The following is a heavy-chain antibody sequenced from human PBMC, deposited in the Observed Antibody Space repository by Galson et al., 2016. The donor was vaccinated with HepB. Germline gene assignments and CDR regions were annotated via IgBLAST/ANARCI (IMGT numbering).Heavy chain of an antibody. D-gene: IGHD6-13*01. CDR2: IYWDDDK. CDR3: ARSYSSSFGEYFLH. Sequence: PALVKPTQTLTLTCTVSGFALTTSGVGVGWIRQPPGKALEWLALIYWDDDKRYSPSLKSRLTITKDTSKNQVVLTMTNMDPVDTATYYCARSYSSSFGEYFLHWGQGTLVTVSS. J-gene: IGHJ1*01. V-gene: IGHV2-5*02. CDR1: GFALTTSGVG.